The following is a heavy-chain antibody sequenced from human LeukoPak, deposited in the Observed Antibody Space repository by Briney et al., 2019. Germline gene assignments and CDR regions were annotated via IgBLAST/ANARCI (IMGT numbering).Heavy chain of an antibody. CDR1: GGSISSYY. V-gene: IGHV4-59*01. CDR2: IYYTGST. Sequence: SETLSLTCSVSGGSISSYYWSWIRQPPGKGLEWIGYIYYTGSTNYNPSLKSRVTISVDTSKNQFSLKLSSVTAADAAVYYCARYGYDNGGYYFDYWGQGTLVTVSS. D-gene: IGHD3-22*01. J-gene: IGHJ4*02. CDR3: ARYGYDNGGYYFDY.